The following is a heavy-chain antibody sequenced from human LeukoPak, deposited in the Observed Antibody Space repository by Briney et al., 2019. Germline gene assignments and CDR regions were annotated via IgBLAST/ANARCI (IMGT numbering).Heavy chain of an antibody. CDR1: GYTFTSYD. V-gene: IGHV1-8*03. CDR2: MNPNSGNT. Sequence: ASVKVSCKASGYTFTSYDINWVRQATGQGLEWMRWMNPNSGNTGYAQKFQGRVTITRNTSISTAYMELSSLRSEDTAVYYCARSHSSSWYDWFDPWGQGTLVTVSS. D-gene: IGHD6-13*01. J-gene: IGHJ5*02. CDR3: ARSHSSSWYDWFDP.